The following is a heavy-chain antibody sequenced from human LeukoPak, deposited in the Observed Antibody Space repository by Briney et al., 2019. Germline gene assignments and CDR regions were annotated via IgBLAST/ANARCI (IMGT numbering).Heavy chain of an antibody. Sequence: SETLSLTCTVSGGSISSYYWSWIRKPPAQGLEWIGYSYYSGSTNYNPSLKSRFTISVDTSKNQFSLKLSSVPAADTAVFYCARVSVTTTGNWFDPWGQGTLVTVSS. CDR1: GGSISSYY. J-gene: IGHJ5*02. CDR3: ARVSVTTTGNWFDP. CDR2: SYYSGST. V-gene: IGHV4-59*13. D-gene: IGHD4-17*01.